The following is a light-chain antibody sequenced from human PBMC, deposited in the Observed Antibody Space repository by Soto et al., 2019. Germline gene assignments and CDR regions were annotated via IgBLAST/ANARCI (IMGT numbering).Light chain of an antibody. CDR1: QSINSR. CDR2: DAS. CDR3: QQLHTYPLT. J-gene: IGKJ4*01. Sequence: DIYMTQSPSTLSASVGDRVTITCRASQSINSRLAWYQQKPGKAPKLLIYDASTLESGAPSRFSGSGSGTEFTLTVSSLQPEDFATYFCQQLHTYPLTFGQGTRWIS. V-gene: IGKV1-5*01.